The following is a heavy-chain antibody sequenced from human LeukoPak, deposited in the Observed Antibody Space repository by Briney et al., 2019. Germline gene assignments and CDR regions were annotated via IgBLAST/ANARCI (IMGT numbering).Heavy chain of an antibody. D-gene: IGHD4-17*01. CDR3: ARAYGDHADY. CDR2: IYTSGST. J-gene: IGHJ4*02. V-gene: IGHV4-4*07. Sequence: PSETLSLTCTISGDSMTNSYWNWIRQPPGKGLEWIGRIYTSGSTNYNPSLKSRVTMSVDTSKNQFSLKLNSVTAADTAVYYCARAYGDHADYWGQGILVTVSS. CDR1: GDSMTNSY.